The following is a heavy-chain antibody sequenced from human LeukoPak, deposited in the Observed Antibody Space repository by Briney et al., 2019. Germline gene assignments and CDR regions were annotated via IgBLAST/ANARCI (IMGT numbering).Heavy chain of an antibody. V-gene: IGHV1-18*01. J-gene: IGHJ4*02. Sequence: GASVKVPCKGSGYTFTSYGISWVRQAPGQGLEWMGWISAYNGNTNYAQKLQGRVTMTTDTSTSSAYMELRSLRSDDTAVYYCARDMITFGGVIEGEDYWGQGTPVTVSS. CDR2: ISAYNGNT. CDR3: ARDMITFGGVIEGEDY. D-gene: IGHD3-16*02. CDR1: GYTFTSYG.